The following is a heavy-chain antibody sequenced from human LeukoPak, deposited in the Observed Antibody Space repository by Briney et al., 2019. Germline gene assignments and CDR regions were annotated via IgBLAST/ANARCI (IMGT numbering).Heavy chain of an antibody. Sequence: GSSVKVSCKASGGTFSSYAISWVRQAPGQGLEWMGGIIPIFGTANYAQKFQGRVTITTDESTSTAYMELSSLRSEDTAVYYCASSDYYDSSGPACYWGQGTLVTVSS. CDR3: ASSDYYDSSGPACY. CDR1: GGTFSSYA. CDR2: IIPIFGTA. D-gene: IGHD3-22*01. V-gene: IGHV1-69*05. J-gene: IGHJ4*02.